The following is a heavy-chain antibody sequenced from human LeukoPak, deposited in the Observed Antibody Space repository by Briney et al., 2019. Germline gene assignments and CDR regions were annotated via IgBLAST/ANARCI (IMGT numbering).Heavy chain of an antibody. Sequence: SETLSLTCTVSGGSISSYYWSWIRQPPGKGLEWIGYIYYSGSTNYNPSLKSRVTISVDTSKNQFSLKLSSVTAADTAVYYCAREVWGIAAAGTSGDAFDIWGQGTMVTVSS. V-gene: IGHV4-59*12. D-gene: IGHD6-13*01. J-gene: IGHJ3*02. CDR3: AREVWGIAAAGTSGDAFDI. CDR1: GGSISSYY. CDR2: IYYSGST.